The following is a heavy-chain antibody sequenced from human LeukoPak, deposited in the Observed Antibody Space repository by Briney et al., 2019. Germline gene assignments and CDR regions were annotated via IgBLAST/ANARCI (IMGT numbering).Heavy chain of an antibody. CDR1: GGSFSGYY. CDR2: INHSGST. V-gene: IGHV4-34*01. CDR3: ARGVSATLYIDY. Sequence: SETLSLTCAVYGGSFSGYYWSWIRQPPGKGLEWIGEINHSGSTNYNPSLKSRVTISVDRSKNQFSLKLSSVTAADTAVYYCARGVSATLYIDYWGQGTLVTVSS. J-gene: IGHJ4*02. D-gene: IGHD6-6*01.